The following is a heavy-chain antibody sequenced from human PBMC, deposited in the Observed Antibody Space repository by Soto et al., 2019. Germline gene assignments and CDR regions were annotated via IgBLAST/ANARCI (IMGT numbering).Heavy chain of an antibody. V-gene: IGHV4-34*01. D-gene: IGHD3-3*01. Sequence: SATLSLTWAVYGGTFSGYYWSWIRQPPVKGLEWIGDIYYSGSTNYNPSLKSRGTISVDTSKNQFSLKLTSVTAADTALYFCARLQFYDFWSGSVPMDVWGQGTTVTVSS. CDR1: GGTFSGYY. J-gene: IGHJ6*02. CDR3: ARLQFYDFWSGSVPMDV. CDR2: IYYSGST.